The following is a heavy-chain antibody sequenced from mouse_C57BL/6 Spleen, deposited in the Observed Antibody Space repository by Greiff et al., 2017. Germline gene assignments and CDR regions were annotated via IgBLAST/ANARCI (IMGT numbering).Heavy chain of an antibody. CDR2: INPNNGGT. D-gene: IGHD1-1*01. J-gene: IGHJ2*01. CDR3: ARDYGCDY. CDR1: GYTFTDYY. Sequence: EVQLQQSGPELVKPGASVKISCKASGYTFTDYYMNWVKQSHGKSLEWIGDINPNNGGTSYNQKFKGKATLTVDKSSSTAYMELRSLTSEDSAVYYCARDYGCDYWGQGTTLTVSS. V-gene: IGHV1-26*01.